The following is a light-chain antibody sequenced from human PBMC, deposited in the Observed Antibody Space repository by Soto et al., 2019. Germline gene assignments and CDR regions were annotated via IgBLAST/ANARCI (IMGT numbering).Light chain of an antibody. J-gene: IGKJ5*01. Sequence: DIQMTQSPSSLSASVGDRVIITCRTSQSISTYLKWYQQKPGKAPKLLIYAASSLQTGVPSRFSGSGSGTDFTLTISSLQPEDFATYYCQQSYSPLITFGLGTRLEIK. CDR1: QSISTY. CDR3: QQSYSPLIT. V-gene: IGKV1-39*01. CDR2: AAS.